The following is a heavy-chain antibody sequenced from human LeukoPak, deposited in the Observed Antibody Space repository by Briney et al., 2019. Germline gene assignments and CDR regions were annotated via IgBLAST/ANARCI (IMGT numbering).Heavy chain of an antibody. CDR2: IYHSGST. V-gene: IGHV4-38-2*01. CDR3: ARAQSFWSGYRGYYMDV. D-gene: IGHD3-3*01. J-gene: IGHJ6*03. CDR1: GYSISSGYY. Sequence: SETLSLTCAVSGYSISSGYYWGWIRQPPGKGLEWIGSIYHSGSTYYNPSLKSRVTISVDTSKHQFSLKLSSVTAADTAVYYCARAQSFWSGYRGYYMDVWGKGTTVTVSS.